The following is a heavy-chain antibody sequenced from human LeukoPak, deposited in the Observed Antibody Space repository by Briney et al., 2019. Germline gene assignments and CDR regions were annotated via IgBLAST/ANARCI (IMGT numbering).Heavy chain of an antibody. CDR3: ASKPLCSGSYS. J-gene: IGHJ4*02. Sequence: PGGSLRLSCAASGFTFSSYEMNWVRQAPGKGLEWVSYISSSGSTIYYADSVKGRFTISRDNAKNSLYLQMNSLRAEDTAVYYCASKPLCSGSYSWGQGTLVTVSS. CDR2: ISSSGSTI. CDR1: GFTFSSYE. D-gene: IGHD1-26*01. V-gene: IGHV3-48*03.